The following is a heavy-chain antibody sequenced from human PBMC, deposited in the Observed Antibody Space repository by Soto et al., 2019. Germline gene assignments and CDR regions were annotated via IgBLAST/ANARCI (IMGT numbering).Heavy chain of an antibody. CDR2: ISSSSSYI. D-gene: IGHD6-19*01. Sequence: EVQLVESGGGLVKPGGSLRLSCAASGFTFSSYSMNWVRQAPGKGLEWVSSISSSSSYIYYADSVKGRFTISRDNAKNSLYLQMNSLRAEDTAVYYCARSRWLVQGGERTNIGVPQHWGQGTLVTVSS. CDR1: GFTFSSYS. V-gene: IGHV3-21*01. J-gene: IGHJ1*01. CDR3: ARSRWLVQGGERTNIGVPQH.